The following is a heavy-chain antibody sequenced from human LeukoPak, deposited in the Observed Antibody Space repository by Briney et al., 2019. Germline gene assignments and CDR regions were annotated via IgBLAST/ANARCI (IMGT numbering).Heavy chain of an antibody. CDR2: IYYSGSA. V-gene: IGHV4-59*01. Sequence: SETLSLTCTVSGGSISSYYWSWIRQPPGKGLEWIGYIYYSGSANYNPSLKSRVTISVDTSKNQFSLKLSSVTAADTAVYYCARDLGMEGDAFDIWGQGTMVTVSS. D-gene: IGHD7-27*01. J-gene: IGHJ3*02. CDR1: GGSISSYY. CDR3: ARDLGMEGDAFDI.